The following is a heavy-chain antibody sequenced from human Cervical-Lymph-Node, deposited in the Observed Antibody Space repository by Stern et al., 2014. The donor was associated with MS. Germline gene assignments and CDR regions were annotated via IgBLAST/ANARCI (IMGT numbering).Heavy chain of an antibody. CDR1: GGSVSNSSSY. Sequence: QVQLQESGPGLVKPSETLSLTCIVSGGSVSNSSSYWGWIRQPPGKGLEWIGRLYYRGSTYFNPSLKSRVTISVDTSKNQFSLKLSSVTAADSAVYYCARSFYSTHSPFYYGLDVWGQGTTVTVS. D-gene: IGHD4-11*01. CDR2: LYYRGST. V-gene: IGHV4-39*01. J-gene: IGHJ6*02. CDR3: ARSFYSTHSPFYYGLDV.